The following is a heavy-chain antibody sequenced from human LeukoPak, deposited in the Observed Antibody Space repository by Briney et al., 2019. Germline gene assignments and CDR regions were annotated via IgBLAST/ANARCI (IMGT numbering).Heavy chain of an antibody. CDR3: ARGPAVYDSSGYYPDY. V-gene: IGHV4-34*01. D-gene: IGHD3-22*01. CDR2: INHSGST. J-gene: IGHJ4*02. CDR1: GGSFSGYY. Sequence: SSETLSLTCAVYGGSFSGYYWSWIRQPPGKGLEWIGEINHSGSTNYNPSLKSRVTISVDTSKNQFSLKLSSVTAVDTAVYYCARGPAVYDSSGYYPDYWGQGTLVTVSS.